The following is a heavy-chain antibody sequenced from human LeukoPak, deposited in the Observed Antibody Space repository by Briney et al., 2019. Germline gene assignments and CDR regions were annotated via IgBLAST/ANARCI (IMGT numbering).Heavy chain of an antibody. V-gene: IGHV1-24*01. CDR2: FDPEDGET. D-gene: IGHD3-10*01. CDR1: GYTLTELS. Sequence: ASVKVSCKVSGYTLTELSMHWVRQAPGKGLEWMGGFDPEDGETIYAQKFQGRVTMTEDTSTDTAYMELSSLRSEDTAVYYCATEITMARGVMNWGQGTLVTVSS. CDR3: ATEITMARGVMN. J-gene: IGHJ4*02.